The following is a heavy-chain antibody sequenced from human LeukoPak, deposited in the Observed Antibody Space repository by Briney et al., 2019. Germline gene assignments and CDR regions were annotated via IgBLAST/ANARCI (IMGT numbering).Heavy chain of an antibody. CDR2: INPNSGGT. V-gene: IGHV1-2*02. D-gene: IGHD5-24*01. J-gene: IGHJ4*02. CDR3: ARDGRDGYNLVHY. CDR1: GYTFTGYY. Sequence: ASVKVSCKASGYTFTGYYMHWVRQAPGQGLEWMGWINPNSGGTNYAQKFQDRVTITRDTSISAVYMELSRLRSDDTAVYYCARDGRDGYNLVHYWGQGTLVTVSS.